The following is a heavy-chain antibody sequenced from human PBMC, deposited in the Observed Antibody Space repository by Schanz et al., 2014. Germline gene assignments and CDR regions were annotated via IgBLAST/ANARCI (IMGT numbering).Heavy chain of an antibody. V-gene: IGHV3-30*04. CDR2: ISYDGSHK. CDR3: AKDMDRGGYNWVFDS. Sequence: VHLVESGGGVVQPGRSLRLSCAASGFTFSNFAIHWVRQAPGKGLEWVAVISYDGSHKDYADSVKGRFTISRDNSKNPLYLQLNSLRAEDTAIYYCAKDMDRGGYNWVFDSWGQGTLVTVSS. D-gene: IGHD5-12*01. J-gene: IGHJ4*02. CDR1: GFTFSNFA.